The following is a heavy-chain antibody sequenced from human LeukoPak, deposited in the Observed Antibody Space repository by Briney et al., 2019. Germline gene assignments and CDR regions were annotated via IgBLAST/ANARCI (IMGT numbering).Heavy chain of an antibody. Sequence: GGSLRLSCAASGFTFISYAIHWVRQAPGKGLEWVSSIRSSTTYVYYADSVKGRFTISRDNAKNSLYLQMNSLRAEDTAVYYCARDSLTMIVGRQKRGLDYWGQGTLVTVSS. CDR1: GFTFISYA. CDR2: IRSSTTYV. J-gene: IGHJ4*02. V-gene: IGHV3-21*01. D-gene: IGHD3-22*01. CDR3: ARDSLTMIVGRQKRGLDY.